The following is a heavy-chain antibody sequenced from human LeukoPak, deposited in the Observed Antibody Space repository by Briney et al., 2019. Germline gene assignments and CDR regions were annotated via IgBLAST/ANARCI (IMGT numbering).Heavy chain of an antibody. CDR2: IYQTESA. Sequence: SETLSLTCTVSGYSISSGFYWGWIRLPPGKGLERIGSIYQTESAHSNPSLKSRVTISVDTSKNQFSLQLTSVTAADTAIYYCARHGVLVTRPLDYWGQGILVTVSS. J-gene: IGHJ4*02. D-gene: IGHD3-16*02. V-gene: IGHV4-38-2*02. CDR3: ARHGVLVTRPLDY. CDR1: GYSISSGFY.